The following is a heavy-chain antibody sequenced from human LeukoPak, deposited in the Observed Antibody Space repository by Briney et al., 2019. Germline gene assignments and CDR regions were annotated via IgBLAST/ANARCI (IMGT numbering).Heavy chain of an antibody. V-gene: IGHV3-21*01. J-gene: IGHJ6*03. CDR1: GFTFSTYN. CDR3: ARDPYSGGYGDYYYYYMDL. D-gene: IGHD1-26*01. CDR2: ITSSSSYI. Sequence: PGGSLRLSCAASGFTFSTYNMNWVRQAPGKGLEWVSSITSSSSYIYYADSVKGRFTISRDNAKNSLYLQMNSLRAEDTAVYYCARDPYSGGYGDYYYYYMDLWGQGTTVTISS.